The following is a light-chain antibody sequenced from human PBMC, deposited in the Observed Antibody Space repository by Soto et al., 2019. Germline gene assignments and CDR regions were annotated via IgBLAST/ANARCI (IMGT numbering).Light chain of an antibody. J-gene: IGLJ2*01. CDR2: EDT. Sequence: QSVLTQPASVSGSPGQSITISCTGTSSDVGKYNLVSWYQQYPGKAPKLMISEDTKRPSGVSNRFSGSKSGNTASLTVSGLQAEDEADYFCSSHAGSRMVIFGGGTKLTVL. CDR1: SSDVGKYNL. V-gene: IGLV2-23*01. CDR3: SSHAGSRMVI.